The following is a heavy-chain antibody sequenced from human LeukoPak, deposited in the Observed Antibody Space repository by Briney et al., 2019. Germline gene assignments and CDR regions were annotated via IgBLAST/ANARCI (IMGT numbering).Heavy chain of an antibody. CDR1: GFTFSDYY. D-gene: IGHD1-26*01. J-gene: IGHJ4*02. CDR2: ISSSSSYT. CDR3: AKRDIVGSTRYFDY. Sequence: GGSLRLSCAASGFTFSDYYMSWIRQAPGKGLEWVSYISSSSSYTNYADSVKGRFTISRDNSKSTLSLRMNSLRAEDTAVYYCAKRDIVGSTRYFDYWGQGTLVTVSS. V-gene: IGHV3-11*03.